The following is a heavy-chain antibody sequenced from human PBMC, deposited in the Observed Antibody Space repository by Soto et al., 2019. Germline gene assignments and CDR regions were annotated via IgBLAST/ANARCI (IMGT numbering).Heavy chain of an antibody. CDR3: ASNLYGYPDY. CDR1: GFTFSSYS. J-gene: IGHJ4*02. D-gene: IGHD5-18*01. Sequence: GGSLRLSCAASGFTFSSYSMNWVRQAPGKGMEWVSSISSSSNYIYYAKSGNGRFTISRDNAKNSLYLKLNSLVAEDTAVEYCASNLYGYPDYWGQGTLVTVSS. CDR2: ISSSSNYI. V-gene: IGHV3-21*01.